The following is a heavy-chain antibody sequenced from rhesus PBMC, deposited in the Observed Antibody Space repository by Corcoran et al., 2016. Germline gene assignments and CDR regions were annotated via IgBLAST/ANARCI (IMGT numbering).Heavy chain of an antibody. Sequence: QVQLQESGPGLVKPSETLSLTCTVSGGSISGYYYWSWIRQPPGKGLEWIWGIYGNRTSNYYNPALKSRVTSSKDTSKNQFSLKLSSVTAADTAVYYCARPNYYESGWSGYWGQGVLVTVSS. J-gene: IGHJ4*01. V-gene: IGHV4-143*01. CDR3: ARPNYYESGWSGY. CDR1: GGSISGYYY. CDR2: IYGNRTSN. D-gene: IGHD3-28*01.